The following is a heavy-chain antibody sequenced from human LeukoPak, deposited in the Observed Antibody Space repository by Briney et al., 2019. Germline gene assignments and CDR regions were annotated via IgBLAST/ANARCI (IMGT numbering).Heavy chain of an antibody. V-gene: IGHV4-39*07. D-gene: IGHD1-1*01. CDR2: IYYSGST. Sequence: PSETLSLTCTVSGGSISSSSYYWGWIRQPPGKGLEWIGSIYYSGSTNYNPSLKSRVTISVDTSKNQFSLKLSSVTAADTAVYYCARRQLEGYRGSPRDAFDIWGQGTMVTVSS. CDR3: ARRQLEGYRGSPRDAFDI. J-gene: IGHJ3*02. CDR1: GGSISSSSYY.